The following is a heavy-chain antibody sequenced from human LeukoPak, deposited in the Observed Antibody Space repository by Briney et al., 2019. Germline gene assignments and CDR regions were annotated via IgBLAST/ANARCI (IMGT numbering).Heavy chain of an antibody. CDR1: GYTITDYY. CDR2: IIPNTGGT. Sequence: ASVKVSCKASGYTITDYYLHWVRQAPGQGLEWMGWIIPNTGGTNYAQKFQDWVTMSSDTSISTAYMELSSLRSDDTAVYYCARDYYMDVWGKGTTVTVSS. CDR3: ARDYYMDV. J-gene: IGHJ6*03. V-gene: IGHV1-2*04.